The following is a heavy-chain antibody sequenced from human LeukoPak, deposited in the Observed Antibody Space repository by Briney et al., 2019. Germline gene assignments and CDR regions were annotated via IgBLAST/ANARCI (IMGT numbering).Heavy chain of an antibody. CDR3: ARGRKGELPHYFDY. CDR1: GGSFSGYY. D-gene: IGHD1-26*01. V-gene: IGHV4-34*01. J-gene: IGHJ4*02. CDR2: INHSGST. Sequence: SETLSLTCAVYGGSFSGYYWSWIRQPPGKGLEWIGEINHSGSTNYNPSLKSRVTISVDTSKNQFSLKLSPVTAADTAVYYCARGRKGELPHYFDYWGQGTLVTVSS.